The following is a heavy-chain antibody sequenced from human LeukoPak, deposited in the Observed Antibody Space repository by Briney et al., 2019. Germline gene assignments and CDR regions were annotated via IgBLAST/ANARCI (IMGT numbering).Heavy chain of an antibody. Sequence: SQTLSLTCTVSGGSISSGSYYWRWLRQPAGKGLEWIGRIYTSGSTNYNPSLKRRVTISVDTSKNQFSLKLSSVTAADTAVYYCARDFWNWGQGTLVTVSS. CDR3: ARDFWN. CDR1: GGSISSGSYY. V-gene: IGHV4-61*02. CDR2: IYTSGST. J-gene: IGHJ4*02. D-gene: IGHD3-3*01.